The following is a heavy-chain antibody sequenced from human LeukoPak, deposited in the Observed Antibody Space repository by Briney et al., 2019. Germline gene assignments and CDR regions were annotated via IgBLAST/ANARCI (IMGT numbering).Heavy chain of an antibody. D-gene: IGHD3-10*01. CDR3: ARVSAGYGSGTYQYNWFDP. J-gene: IGHJ5*02. Sequence: PSQTLSLTCNVSGASISSGGYYWSWIRQHPGKGLEWIGYIYYSGSTYYNPSLKSRVTISLDTSKNHFSLKLSSVTAADTAVYYCARVSAGYGSGTYQYNWFDPWGQGTLVTVSS. V-gene: IGHV4-31*03. CDR1: GASISSGGYY. CDR2: IYYSGST.